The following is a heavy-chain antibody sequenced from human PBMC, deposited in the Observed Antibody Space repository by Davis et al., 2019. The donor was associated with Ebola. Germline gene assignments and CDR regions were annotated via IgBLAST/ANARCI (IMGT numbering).Heavy chain of an antibody. CDR1: GGSISSGDYY. D-gene: IGHD2-2*02. Sequence: MPSETLSLTCTVSGGSISSGDYYWSWIRQPPGKGLEWIGYIYYSGSTYYNPSLKSRVTISVDTSKNQFSLKLSSVTAADTAVYYCARVPAAIVGYYYYGMDVWGQGTTVTVSS. V-gene: IGHV4-30-4*01. J-gene: IGHJ6*02. CDR3: ARVPAAIVGYYYYGMDV. CDR2: IYYSGST.